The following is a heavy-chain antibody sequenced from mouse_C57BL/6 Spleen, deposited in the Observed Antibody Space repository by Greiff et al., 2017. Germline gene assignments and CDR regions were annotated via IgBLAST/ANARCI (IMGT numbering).Heavy chain of an antibody. Sequence: EVKVEESGGGLVQPGGSLSLSCAASGFTFTDYYMSWVRQPPGKALEWLGFIRNKANGYTTEYSASVKGRFTISRDNSQSILYLQMNALRAEDSATYYCAIWGTTVAHWYFDVWGTGTTVTVSS. D-gene: IGHD1-1*01. J-gene: IGHJ1*03. CDR2: IRNKANGYTT. CDR3: AIWGTTVAHWYFDV. V-gene: IGHV7-3*01. CDR1: GFTFTDYY.